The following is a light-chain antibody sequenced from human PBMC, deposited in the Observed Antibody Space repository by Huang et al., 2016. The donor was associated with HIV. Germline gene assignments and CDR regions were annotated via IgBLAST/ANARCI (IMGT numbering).Light chain of an antibody. J-gene: IGKJ4*01. Sequence: EIVLTQSPVTLSLSPGDRATLSCRASQSIGTYLAWYQQKSGQAPRLLIYDVSNRAAGVPARFSASGSVTDFTLTIASLDPDDFAIYHCQQRSKWPLTFGGGTKVEMK. CDR2: DVS. V-gene: IGKV3-11*01. CDR3: QQRSKWPLT. CDR1: QSIGTY.